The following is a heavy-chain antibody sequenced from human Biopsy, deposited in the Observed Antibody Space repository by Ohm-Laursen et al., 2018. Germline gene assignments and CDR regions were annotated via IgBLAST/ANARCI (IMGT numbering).Heavy chain of an antibody. Sequence: SLRLSCAASGFTFSSYGMSWVRQAPGKGLEWVSYISSSSSPIYYADSVKGRFTISRDNAKNSLSLQMNSLRAEDTAVYYCARGSDSDYWGQGTLVTVSS. V-gene: IGHV3-48*01. CDR2: ISSSSSPI. CDR1: GFTFSSYG. J-gene: IGHJ4*02. CDR3: ARGSDSDY.